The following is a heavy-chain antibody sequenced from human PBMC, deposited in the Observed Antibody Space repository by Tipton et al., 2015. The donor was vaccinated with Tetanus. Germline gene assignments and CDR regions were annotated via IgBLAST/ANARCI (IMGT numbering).Heavy chain of an antibody. CDR2: VYYSGTT. CDR1: GGSISSPSYY. CDR3: ARHLTYTYTSRYFDY. Sequence: GLVKPSETLSLTCTVSGGSISSPSYYWGWIRQPPGKGLEWIGSVYYSGTTYYNPSLRNRLTVSRDTSKNQFSLNLKSVTAADTAVYYCARHLTYTYTSRYFDYWGLGTLVTVSS. D-gene: IGHD5-18*01. J-gene: IGHJ4*02. V-gene: IGHV4-39*01.